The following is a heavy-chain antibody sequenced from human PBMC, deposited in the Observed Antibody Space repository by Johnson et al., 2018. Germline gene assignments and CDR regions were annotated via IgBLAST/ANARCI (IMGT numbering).Heavy chain of an antibody. Sequence: VQLVQSGAEVKKPGESLKISCKGSGYSFSRYWLGWVRQMPGKDLDGMGLIYPGDSAIRYSPSFQGQVTISADKSISTAYLQWSSLKASDPAMYYCARQGGSSSGVGPMDVWGQGTTVTVSS. J-gene: IGHJ6*02. V-gene: IGHV5-51*01. CDR1: GYSFSRYW. D-gene: IGHD6-6*01. CDR3: ARQGGSSSGVGPMDV. CDR2: IYPGDSAI.